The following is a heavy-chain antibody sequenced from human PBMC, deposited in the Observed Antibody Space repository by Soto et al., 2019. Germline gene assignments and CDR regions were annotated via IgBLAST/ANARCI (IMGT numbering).Heavy chain of an antibody. J-gene: IGHJ4*02. D-gene: IGHD1-26*01. CDR1: GGSFSDYA. CDR2: IVPMLRTP. CDR3: ARGLGGSYFPFDY. Sequence: QVQLVQSGAEVKKPGSSAKVSCKASGGSFSDYAINWVRQAPGPGLEWMGGIVPMLRTPNYARKFQGRVTITADESTSTVSMELTSLTSDDTAVYYCARGLGGSYFPFDYWGQGTLVTVSS. V-gene: IGHV1-69*11.